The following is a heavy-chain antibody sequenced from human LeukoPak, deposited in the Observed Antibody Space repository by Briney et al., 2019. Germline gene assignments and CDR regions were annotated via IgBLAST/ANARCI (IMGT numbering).Heavy chain of an antibody. CDR1: GFTFSSYW. CDR3: ARVPAYCGGDCYFDY. Sequence: GGSMRLSCAASGFTFSSYWMNWVRQAPGKGLEWVSSISSSSSYIYYADSVKGRFTISRDNAKNSLYLQMNSLRAEDTAVYYCARVPAYCGGDCYFDYWGQGTLVTVSS. D-gene: IGHD2-21*01. CDR2: ISSSSSYI. J-gene: IGHJ4*02. V-gene: IGHV3-21*01.